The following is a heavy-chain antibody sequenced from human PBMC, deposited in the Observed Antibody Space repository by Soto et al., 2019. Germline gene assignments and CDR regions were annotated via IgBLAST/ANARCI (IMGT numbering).Heavy chain of an antibody. V-gene: IGHV3-30-3*01. D-gene: IGHD1-26*01. J-gene: IGHJ6*02. Sequence: QVQLVESGGGVVQPGRSLRLSCAASGFTFSSYAMHWVRQAPGKGLEWVAVISYDGSNKYYADSVKGRFTISRDNSKNTLYLQMNSLRAEDTAVYYCARAPPSGSYWGYYYYGMDVWGQGTTVTVSS. CDR2: ISYDGSNK. CDR3: ARAPPSGSYWGYYYYGMDV. CDR1: GFTFSSYA.